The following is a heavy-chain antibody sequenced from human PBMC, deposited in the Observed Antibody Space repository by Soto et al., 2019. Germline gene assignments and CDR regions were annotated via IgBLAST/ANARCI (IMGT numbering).Heavy chain of an antibody. CDR1: GYSISSSYY. CDR3: ASPWRWLMGGWFDP. D-gene: IGHD6-19*01. V-gene: IGHV4-38-2*01. Sequence: SETLSLTCDVSGYSISSSYYWGWIRQPPGKGLEGIGSIYQRGRTYYNSSLKSRVTMSVATSKTQPSLKLRSVTAADTAVYYCASPWRWLMGGWFDPWGQGTLATVSS. CDR2: IYQRGRT. J-gene: IGHJ5*02.